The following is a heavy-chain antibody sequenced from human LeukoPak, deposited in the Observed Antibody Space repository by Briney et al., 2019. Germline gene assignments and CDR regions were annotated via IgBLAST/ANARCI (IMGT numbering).Heavy chain of an antibody. CDR2: ISWNSGSI. Sequence: GGSLRLSCAASGFTFDDYAMHWVRQAPGKGLEWVSGISWNSGSIGYADSVKGRFTISRDNAKNSLYLQMNSLRAEDTALYYCAKDSSISAGHFDYWGQGTLVTVSS. D-gene: IGHD3-3*02. J-gene: IGHJ4*02. CDR3: AKDSSISAGHFDY. V-gene: IGHV3-9*01. CDR1: GFTFDDYA.